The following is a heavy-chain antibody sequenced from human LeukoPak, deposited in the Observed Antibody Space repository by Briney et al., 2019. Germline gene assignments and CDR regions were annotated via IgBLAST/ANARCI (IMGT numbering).Heavy chain of an antibody. CDR2: ISSGGSTI. CDR3: ARAGAVVDNWFDP. D-gene: IGHD2-15*01. V-gene: IGHV3-11*01. J-gene: IGHJ5*02. Sequence: GGSLRLSCAASGFTFSDYYMSWIRQAPGKGLEWVSYISSGGSTIYYADSGKGRFTISRDNAKNSLYLQMNSLRAEDTAVYYCARAGAVVDNWFDPWGQGTLVTVSS. CDR1: GFTFSDYY.